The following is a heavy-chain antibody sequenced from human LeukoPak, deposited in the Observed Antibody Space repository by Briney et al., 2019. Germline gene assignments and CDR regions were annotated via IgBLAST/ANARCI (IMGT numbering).Heavy chain of an antibody. D-gene: IGHD3-22*01. J-gene: IGHJ4*02. V-gene: IGHV1-69*05. CDR2: IIPIFGTA. CDR1: GGTFSSYA. CDR3: ARDSVPYYYDSSGYYYFDY. Sequence: SVKVSCKASGGTFSSYAISWVRQAPGQVLEWMGGIIPIFGTANYAQKFQGRVTITTAESTSTAYMELSSLRSGDTAVYYCARDSVPYYYDSSGYYYFDYWGQGTLVTVSS.